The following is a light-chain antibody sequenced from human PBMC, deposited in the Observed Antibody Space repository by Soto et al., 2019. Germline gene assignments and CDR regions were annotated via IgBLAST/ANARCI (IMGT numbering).Light chain of an antibody. Sequence: DIQMTQSPSSLSASVGDRVTITCRASQAIYNYLAWYQQKPGKVPTLLISAASTLNSGVPSRFSGSGSGTDFTLTSSSLHPEDVATYYWQKFSAVPTFGGGTKVEI. CDR1: QAIYNY. V-gene: IGKV1-27*01. CDR3: QKFSAVPT. CDR2: AAS. J-gene: IGKJ4*01.